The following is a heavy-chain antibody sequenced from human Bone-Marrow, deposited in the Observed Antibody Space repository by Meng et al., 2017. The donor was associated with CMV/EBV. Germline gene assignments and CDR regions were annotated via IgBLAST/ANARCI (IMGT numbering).Heavy chain of an antibody. CDR3: AKDTTVESYYDFWSGYWGMGYGMDV. D-gene: IGHD3-3*01. J-gene: IGHJ6*02. CDR1: GFTVSSNY. V-gene: IGHV3-66*02. Sequence: GGSLRLSCAASGFTVSSNYMNWVRQAPGKGLEWVSVIYSDGRTYYADSVKGRFTISRDNSKNTLYLQMNSLRAEDTAVYYCAKDTTVESYYDFWSGYWGMGYGMDVWGQGTTVTVSS. CDR2: IYSDGRT.